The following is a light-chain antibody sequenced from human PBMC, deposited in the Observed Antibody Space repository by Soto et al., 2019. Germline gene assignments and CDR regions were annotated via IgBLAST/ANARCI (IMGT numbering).Light chain of an antibody. CDR1: SSDVGAYRF. CDR3: SSFTSSDTDV. Sequence: QSALTQPASVSGSPGQSIAISCTGTSSDVGAYRFVSWYQQHPGRAPKLMIYDVSNRPSGVSDRFSGSTSGNTASLTISGLQAEDEADYYCSSFTSSDTDVFGTGTKLTVL. V-gene: IGLV2-14*03. J-gene: IGLJ1*01. CDR2: DVS.